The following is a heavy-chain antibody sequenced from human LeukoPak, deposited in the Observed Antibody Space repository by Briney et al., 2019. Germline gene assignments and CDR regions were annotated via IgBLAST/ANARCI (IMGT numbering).Heavy chain of an antibody. CDR2: INHSGST. D-gene: IGHD3-3*01. CDR3: ARGARVARYYYYYYMDV. CDR1: GGSFSGYY. V-gene: IGHV4-34*01. J-gene: IGHJ6*03. Sequence: SETLSLTCAVYGGSFSGYYWSWIRQPPGKGLEWIGEINHSGSTNYNPSLKSRVTISVDTSKNQFSLKLSSVTAADTAVYYCARGARVARYYYYYYMDVWGKGTTVTVSS.